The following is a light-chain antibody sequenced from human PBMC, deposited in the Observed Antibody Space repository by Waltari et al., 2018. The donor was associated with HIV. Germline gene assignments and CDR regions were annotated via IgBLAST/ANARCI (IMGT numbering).Light chain of an antibody. CDR3: QQYYSWPLT. Sequence: EIVMTQSPATLSVSPGERATLPCRARQSVSSTLACYQQNPGQAPKVLIYGASTSATGIPARFSGSGSGTEFTLTISSLQSEDFAVYYCQQYYSWPLTFGQGTKVEIK. CDR1: QSVSST. V-gene: IGKV3-15*01. J-gene: IGKJ1*01. CDR2: GAS.